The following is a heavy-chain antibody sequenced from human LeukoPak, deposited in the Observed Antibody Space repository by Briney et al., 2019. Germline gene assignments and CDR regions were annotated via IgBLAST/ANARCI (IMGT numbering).Heavy chain of an antibody. D-gene: IGHD3-10*01. J-gene: IGHJ6*02. V-gene: IGHV1-46*01. Sequence: ASVKVSCQPSGYTFTSYYIHWVRQAPGQGREWGGTINTSGGRTSYAQKFQGRVTMTRDTSTSTVYMELSSLRSEDTAVYYCASVGGSSFGELFGTPRDGMDVWGQGTTVTVSS. CDR3: ASVGGSSFGELFGTPRDGMDV. CDR1: GYTFTSYY. CDR2: INTSGGRT.